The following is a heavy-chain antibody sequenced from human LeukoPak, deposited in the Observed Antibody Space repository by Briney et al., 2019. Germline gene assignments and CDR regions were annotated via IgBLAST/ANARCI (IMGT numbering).Heavy chain of an antibody. CDR3: ARDDDFGSYYYYGMDV. D-gene: IGHD3-3*01. J-gene: IGHJ6*02. CDR1: GYTFTSYA. Sequence: ASVKVSCKASGYTFTSYAMHWVRQAPGQRLEWMGWINAGNGNTKYSQKFQGRVTITRDTSASTAYMELSSLRSEDTAVYYCARDDDFGSYYYYGMDVWGQGTTVTVSS. CDR2: INAGNGNT. V-gene: IGHV1-3*01.